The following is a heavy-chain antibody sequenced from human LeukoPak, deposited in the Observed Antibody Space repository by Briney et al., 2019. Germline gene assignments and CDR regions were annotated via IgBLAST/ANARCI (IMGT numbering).Heavy chain of an antibody. V-gene: IGHV3-23*01. Sequence: GGSLRLSCAASGFTFSSYAMSWVRQAPGKGLEWVSAISGSGGSTYYAGSVKGRFTISRDNSKNTLYLQMNSLRAEDTAVYYCAKVSRGAGLSDYWGQGTLVTVSS. CDR1: GFTFSSYA. CDR3: AKVSRGAGLSDY. CDR2: ISGSGGST. D-gene: IGHD3-10*01. J-gene: IGHJ4*02.